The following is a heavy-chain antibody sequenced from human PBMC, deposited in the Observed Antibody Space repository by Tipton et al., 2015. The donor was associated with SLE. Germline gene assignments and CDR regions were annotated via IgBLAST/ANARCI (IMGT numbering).Heavy chain of an antibody. CDR1: GGSISSSSYY. Sequence: LRLSCTVSGGSISSSSYYWGWIRQPPGKGLEWIRSIYYSGSTYYNPSLKSRVTISVDTSKNQFSLTVSSVTAADTAVYHCARDAYCSGGSCYGFDSWGPGTLVAVSS. CDR2: IYYSGST. J-gene: IGHJ4*02. V-gene: IGHV4-39*07. CDR3: ARDAYCSGGSCYGFDS. D-gene: IGHD2-15*01.